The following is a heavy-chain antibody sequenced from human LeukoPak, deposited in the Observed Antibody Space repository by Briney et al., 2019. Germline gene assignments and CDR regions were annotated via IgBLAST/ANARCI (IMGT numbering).Heavy chain of an antibody. J-gene: IGHJ4*02. CDR3: IRDGTGSDDWTHYFDY. V-gene: IGHV3-73*01. D-gene: IGHD3-9*01. Sequence: GGALRLSCAASGFTFSGSAIHWVRQASGKRLEWVGRLRSKTHSYATAYAASVKGRFTMSRDDSENTAYLQMSSLKTEDTAVYYCIRDGTGSDDWTHYFDYWGQGTLVTVSS. CDR2: LRSKTHSYAT. CDR1: GFTFSGSA.